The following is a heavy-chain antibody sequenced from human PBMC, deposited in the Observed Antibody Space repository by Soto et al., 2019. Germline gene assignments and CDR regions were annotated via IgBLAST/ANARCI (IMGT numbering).Heavy chain of an antibody. J-gene: IGHJ4*02. D-gene: IGHD4-17*01. Sequence: PSETLSLTCTVSGGSISSSSYYWGWIRQPPGKGLEWIGSIYYSGSTYYNPSLKSRVTISVDTSKNQFSLKLSSVTAADTAVYYCARRRDYGVISWGQGTLVTVSS. CDR1: GGSISSSSYY. CDR3: ARRRDYGVIS. V-gene: IGHV4-39*01. CDR2: IYYSGST.